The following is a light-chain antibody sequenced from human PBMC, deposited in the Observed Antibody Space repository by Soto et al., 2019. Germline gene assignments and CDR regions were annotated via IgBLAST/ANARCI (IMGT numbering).Light chain of an antibody. CDR1: GSNIGSHD. J-gene: IGLJ3*02. CDR2: RND. CDR3: VAWDDSLSGRV. Sequence: QSVLTQPPSASGTPGQRVTISCSGSGSNIGSHDVYWYQHLPGTAPKVLIYRNDQRPSGVPDRFSASRSGTSASLAISGLRSDDEADYYCVAWDDSLSGRVFGGGTKLTVL. V-gene: IGLV1-47*02.